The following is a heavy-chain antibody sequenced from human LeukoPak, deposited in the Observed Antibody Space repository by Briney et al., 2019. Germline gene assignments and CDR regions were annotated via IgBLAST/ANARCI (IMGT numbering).Heavy chain of an antibody. CDR1: GFSFSTFA. Sequence: GGSLRLSCAASGFSFSTFAMNWVRQARGKGLEWVSGISGRGGDTYDAESVRGRFTISRDDSKNTLYLQMTSLRVEDTAIYYCAKDRGFTLRDGGMLDYWGQGTLVTVSS. V-gene: IGHV3-23*01. D-gene: IGHD5-24*01. J-gene: IGHJ4*02. CDR3: AKDRGFTLRDGGMLDY. CDR2: ISGRGGDT.